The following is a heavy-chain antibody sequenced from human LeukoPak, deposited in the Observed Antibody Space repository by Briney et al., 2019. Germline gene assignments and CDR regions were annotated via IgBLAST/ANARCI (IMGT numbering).Heavy chain of an antibody. CDR2: IRPMNSDM. Sequence: GESLKISCKGSGYNFNTYWVAWVRQLTGKGLEWIGIIRPMNSDMRYSPSFQGLVTISADRSINTAYLQWSSLTASDTAMYYCASRPFETTVVPWDFYWGQGTLVTVSS. CDR3: ASRPFETTVVPWDFY. D-gene: IGHD4-23*01. CDR1: GYNFNTYW. J-gene: IGHJ4*02. V-gene: IGHV5-51*01.